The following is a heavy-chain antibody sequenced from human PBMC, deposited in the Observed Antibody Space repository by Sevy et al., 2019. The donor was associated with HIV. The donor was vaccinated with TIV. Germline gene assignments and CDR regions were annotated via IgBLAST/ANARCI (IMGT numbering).Heavy chain of an antibody. V-gene: IGHV3-7*03. CDR1: GFVFSDYW. CDR3: ARDCSSATCLWGMDV. CDR2: IKRDGSEK. Sequence: GSLRLSCAASGFVFSDYWMSWVRQAPGKGLEWVANIKRDGSEKYYVASVKGRFTISRDNAKTSLYLQMNSLRGEDTAVYYCARDCSSATCLWGMDVWGQGTMVTVSS. J-gene: IGHJ6*02. D-gene: IGHD2-2*01.